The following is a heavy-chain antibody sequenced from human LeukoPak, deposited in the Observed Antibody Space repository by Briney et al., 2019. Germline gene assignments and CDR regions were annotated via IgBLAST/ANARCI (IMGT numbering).Heavy chain of an antibody. CDR2: INPNSGGT. V-gene: IGHV1-2*04. Sequence: ASVKVSCKASGYTFTGYYMHWVRQAPGQGLEWMGWINPNSGGTNYAQKFQGWVTMTRDTSISTAYMELSRLRSDDTAVYYCARDKVGSSSWNYYYYYGMDVWGQGTTVTVSS. J-gene: IGHJ6*02. D-gene: IGHD6-13*01. CDR3: ARDKVGSSSWNYYYYYGMDV. CDR1: GYTFTGYY.